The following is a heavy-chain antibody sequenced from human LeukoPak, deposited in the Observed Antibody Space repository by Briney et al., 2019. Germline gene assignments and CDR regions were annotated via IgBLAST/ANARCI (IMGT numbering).Heavy chain of an antibody. Sequence: PGGSLRLSCAASGFTFSSYGMHWVRQAPGKGLEWVAVISYDGSNKYYADSVKGRFTISRDNSKNTLYLQMNSLRAEDTAVYYCAKDRNKGHSYGSPFDYWGQGTLVTVSS. CDR1: GFTFSSYG. J-gene: IGHJ4*02. CDR2: ISYDGSNK. V-gene: IGHV3-30*18. D-gene: IGHD5-18*01. CDR3: AKDRNKGHSYGSPFDY.